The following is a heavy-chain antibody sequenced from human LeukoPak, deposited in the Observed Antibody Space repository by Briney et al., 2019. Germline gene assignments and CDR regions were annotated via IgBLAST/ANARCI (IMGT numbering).Heavy chain of an antibody. CDR2: MNPNSGNT. J-gene: IGHJ4*02. V-gene: IGHV1-8*01. CDR3: ARRLSGSGSPITY. Sequence: ASVKVSCKASGYTFTRYDINWVRQATGQGLEWMGWMNPNSGNTGYAQKFQGRVTMTRNTSISTAYMELSSLRSEDTAVYYRARRLSGSGSPITYWGQGTLVTVSS. D-gene: IGHD3-10*01. CDR1: GYTFTRYD.